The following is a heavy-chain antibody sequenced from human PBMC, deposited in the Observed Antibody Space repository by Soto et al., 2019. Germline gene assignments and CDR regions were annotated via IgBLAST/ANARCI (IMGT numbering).Heavy chain of an antibody. CDR2: IYHSGST. V-gene: IGHV4-30-2*01. CDR1: GGSISSGGYS. D-gene: IGHD6-6*01. Sequence: PSETLSLTCAVSGGSISSGGYSWSWIRQPPGKGLEWIGYIYHSGSTYYNPSLKSRVTISVDRSKNQFSLKLSSVTAADTAVYYCAREASTSSSSGFDYWGQGTLVTVSS. J-gene: IGHJ4*02. CDR3: AREASTSSSSGFDY.